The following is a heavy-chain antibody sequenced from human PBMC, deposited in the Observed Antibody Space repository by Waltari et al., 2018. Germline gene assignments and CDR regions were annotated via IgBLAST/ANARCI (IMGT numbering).Heavy chain of an antibody. V-gene: IGHV3-21*01. CDR3: ARDNSFSYDSSGYYPIDY. Sequence: EVQLVESGGGLVKPGGSLRLSCAASGFTFSSYSMNWVRQAPGNGLEWVASISSSSSYIYYADSVKGRFTISIDNAKNSLYLQMNSLRAEDTAVYYCARDNSFSYDSSGYYPIDYWGQGTLVTVSS. J-gene: IGHJ4*02. CDR2: ISSSSSYI. CDR1: GFTFSSYS. D-gene: IGHD3-22*01.